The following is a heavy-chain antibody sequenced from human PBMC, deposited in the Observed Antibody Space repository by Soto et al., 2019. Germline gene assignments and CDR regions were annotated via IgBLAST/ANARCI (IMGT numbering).Heavy chain of an antibody. V-gene: IGHV3-21*01. J-gene: IGHJ4*02. CDR3: ARDLISDTAMVKVY. CDR1: GFSFCSYG. D-gene: IGHD5-18*01. Sequence: SIRISFSASGFSFCSYGTDGVRKATGKGLEWVSSISSSSSYIYYADSVKGRFTISRDNAKNSLYLQMNSLRAEDTAVYYCARDLISDTAMVKVYWGQGTLVTVFS. CDR2: ISSSSSYI.